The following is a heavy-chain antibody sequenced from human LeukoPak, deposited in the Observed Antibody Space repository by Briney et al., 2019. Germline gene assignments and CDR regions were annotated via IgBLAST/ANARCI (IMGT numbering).Heavy chain of an antibody. CDR3: AKDGEYCSSTSCSLDY. D-gene: IGHD2-2*01. CDR1: GSTFSNYA. V-gene: IGHV3-23*01. Sequence: QPGGSLRLSCATSGSTFSNYAMSWVRQAPGKGLEWVSAISGSGGSTYYADSVKGRFTISRDNSKNTLYLQMNSLRAEDTAVYYCAKDGEYCSSTSCSLDYWAREPWSPSPQ. CDR2: ISGSGGST. J-gene: IGHJ4*02.